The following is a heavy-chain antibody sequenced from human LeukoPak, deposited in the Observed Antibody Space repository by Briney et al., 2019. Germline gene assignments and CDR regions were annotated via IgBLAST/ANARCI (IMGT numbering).Heavy chain of an antibody. CDR3: ARDHEGESSGLES. CDR1: GYTFTNHG. V-gene: IGHV1-18*04. D-gene: IGHD6-19*01. Sequence: ASVKVSCKTSGYTFTNHGISWVRQAPGQGLEWMGWSSSNNDKTYYAQKIQDRVTMTTDTTTGTAFMELRRLRSDDTALYYCARDHEGESSGLESWGQGAPVTVS. CDR2: SSSNNDKT. J-gene: IGHJ5*02.